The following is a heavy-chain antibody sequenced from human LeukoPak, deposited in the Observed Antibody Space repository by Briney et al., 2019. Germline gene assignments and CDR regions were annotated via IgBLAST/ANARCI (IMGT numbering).Heavy chain of an antibody. V-gene: IGHV4-39*01. CDR1: GGSISSSSYY. D-gene: IGHD1-7*01. Sequence: SETLSLTCTVSGGSISSSSYYWGWIRQPPGKGLEWIGNIYYGGSTYYNPSLKSRVTISVDASNNEFSLKLSSVTAADTAMYFCARTYNWNYVLNFGCWGQGTLVTVSS. J-gene: IGHJ4*02. CDR2: IYYGGST. CDR3: ARTYNWNYVLNFGC.